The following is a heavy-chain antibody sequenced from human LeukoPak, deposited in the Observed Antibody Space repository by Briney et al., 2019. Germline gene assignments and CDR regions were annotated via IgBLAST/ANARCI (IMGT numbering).Heavy chain of an antibody. D-gene: IGHD6-13*01. V-gene: IGHV4-39*06. Sequence: PSETLSLTCTVSGGSISSSSYYWGWIRQPPGKGLEWIGSIYYSGSTYYNPSLKSRVTISVDKSKNQFTLKLSSVTAADTAVYYCARADSSYFDYWGQGTLVTVSS. CDR1: GGSISSSSYY. CDR2: IYYSGST. J-gene: IGHJ4*02. CDR3: ARADSSYFDY.